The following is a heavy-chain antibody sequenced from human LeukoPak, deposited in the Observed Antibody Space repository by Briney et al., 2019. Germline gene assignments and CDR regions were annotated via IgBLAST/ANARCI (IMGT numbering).Heavy chain of an antibody. CDR1: GYTFTGYY. J-gene: IGHJ4*02. V-gene: IGHV1-2*02. CDR3: ARISRLWELLPEAYYFNY. CDR2: INPNSGGT. D-gene: IGHD1-26*01. Sequence: ASVPVSCKASGYTFTGYYMHWVRQAPGQGLEWMGWINPNSGGTSYAQKFQRRVTLTRDASINTAYMELSRLRSDDTAVYYCARISRLWELLPEAYYFNYWGQGTLVTVSS.